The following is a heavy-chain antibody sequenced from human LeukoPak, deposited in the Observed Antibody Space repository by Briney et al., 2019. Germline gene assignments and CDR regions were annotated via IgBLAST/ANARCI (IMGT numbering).Heavy chain of an antibody. CDR3: ARESPTSYFGMDV. J-gene: IGHJ6*02. CDR1: GGSISSYY. V-gene: IGHV4-59*01. CDR2: IYHSGTT. Sequence: SETLSLTCTVSGGSISSYYWSWIRQPPGKGLEWIGYIYHSGTTIYNPSLKSRVTISVDTSKNQFSLRLSSVTASDTARYYCARESPTSYFGMDVWGQGTTVTVSS.